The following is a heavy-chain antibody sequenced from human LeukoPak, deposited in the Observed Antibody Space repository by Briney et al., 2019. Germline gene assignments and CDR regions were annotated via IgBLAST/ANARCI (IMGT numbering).Heavy chain of an antibody. J-gene: IGHJ4*02. CDR3: ARGAGFFNY. V-gene: IGHV4-59*01. D-gene: IGHD6-25*01. CDR1: GGSISSYY. Sequence: PSETLSLTCAVSGGSISSYYWSWIRQPPGKGLEWIGYIFYAGSTNYNPSLKSRVSISVDSSKNQFSLRLSSVTAADTAVYYCARGAGFFNYWGQGTLVTVSS. CDR2: IFYAGST.